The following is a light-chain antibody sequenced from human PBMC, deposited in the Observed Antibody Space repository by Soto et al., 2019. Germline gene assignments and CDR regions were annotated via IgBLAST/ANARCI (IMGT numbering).Light chain of an antibody. Sequence: EIVLTQSPATLSLCPGEKATLSCRASQSVSSNYLAWYQQKPGQAPRLLIYYAYRRTTGIPDRFSGSGSGTDFTLTISSLQPEDFATYYCQQVHSYPLTFGGGTKVDIK. CDR3: QQVHSYPLT. V-gene: IGKV3D-20*02. CDR2: YAY. J-gene: IGKJ4*01. CDR1: QSVSSNY.